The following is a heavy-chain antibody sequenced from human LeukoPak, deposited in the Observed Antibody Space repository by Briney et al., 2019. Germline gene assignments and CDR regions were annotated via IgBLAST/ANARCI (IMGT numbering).Heavy chain of an antibody. CDR1: GGSFSGYY. CDR3: AREPYSSSSFDY. Sequence: SETLSLTCAVYGGSFSGYYWSWIRQPPGKGLEWIGEINHSGSTNYNPSLKSRVTISVDTSKNQFSLKLSSVTAADTAVYYCAREPYSSSSFDYWGQGTLVTVSS. J-gene: IGHJ4*02. CDR2: INHSGST. D-gene: IGHD6-13*01. V-gene: IGHV4-34*01.